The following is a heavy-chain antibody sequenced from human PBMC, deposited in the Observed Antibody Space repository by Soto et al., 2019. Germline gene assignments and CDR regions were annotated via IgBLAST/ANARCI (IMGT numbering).Heavy chain of an antibody. D-gene: IGHD3-22*01. Sequence: GGSLRLSCAASGFMFSGYGMNWVRQAPGKGLEWGSYISSTSSTMAYADSVKGRFTISRDNAKNSLYLQMNSLRAEDTAVYYCATFYYDSSGYLPTPYSYYSATDVSGQGTMVTVFS. CDR3: ATFYYDSSGYLPTPYSYYSATDV. CDR2: ISSTSSTM. J-gene: IGHJ6*02. V-gene: IGHV3-48*04. CDR1: GFMFSGYG.